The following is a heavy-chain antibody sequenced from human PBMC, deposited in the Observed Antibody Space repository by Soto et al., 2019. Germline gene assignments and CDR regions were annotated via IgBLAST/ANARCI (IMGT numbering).Heavy chain of an antibody. CDR1: GYTFTSYH. D-gene: IGHD2-8*01. J-gene: IGHJ6*02. Sequence: QVQLVQSGAEVKKPGASERISCKASGYTFTSYHLHWVRQAPGQGLEWVGMISPSGGRTTYAQKFQRRVTMTRDTSTNTIFMELNSLRSDDTAIYYCAREGVQGGLDVWGQGPTVTVSS. V-gene: IGHV1-46*01. CDR2: ISPSGGRT. CDR3: AREGVQGGLDV.